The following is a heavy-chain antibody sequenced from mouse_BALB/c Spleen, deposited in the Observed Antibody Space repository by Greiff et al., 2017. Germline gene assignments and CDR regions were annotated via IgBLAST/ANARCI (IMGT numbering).Heavy chain of an antibody. V-gene: IGHV5-12-1*01. CDR3: ARHGTYGNCFDY. CDR1: GFAFSSYD. Sequence: DVKLVESGGGLVKPGGSLKLSCAASGFAFSSYDMSWVRQTPEKRLEWVAYISSGGGSTYYPDTVKGRFTISRDNAKNTLYLQMSSLKSEDTAMYYCARHGTYGNCFDYWGQGTTLTVSS. CDR2: ISSGGGST. D-gene: IGHD2-1*01. J-gene: IGHJ2*01.